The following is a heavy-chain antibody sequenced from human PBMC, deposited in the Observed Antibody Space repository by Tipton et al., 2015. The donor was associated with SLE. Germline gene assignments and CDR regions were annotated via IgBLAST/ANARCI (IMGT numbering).Heavy chain of an antibody. J-gene: IGHJ6*02. CDR3: ARDKVTMVQGAGYYGMDV. V-gene: IGHV3-30*04. D-gene: IGHD3-10*01. CDR2: ISYDGSNK. Sequence: RSLRLSCAASGFTFSSYAMHWVRQAPGKGLEWVAVISYDGSNKYYADSVKGRFTISRDNSKNTLYLQMNSLRAEDTAVYYCARDKVTMVQGAGYYGMDVWGQGTTVTVSS. CDR1: GFTFSSYA.